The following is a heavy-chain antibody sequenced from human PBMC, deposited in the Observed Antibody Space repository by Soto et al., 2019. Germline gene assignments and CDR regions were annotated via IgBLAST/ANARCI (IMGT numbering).Heavy chain of an antibody. CDR2: IDPSDSYT. V-gene: IGHV5-10-1*01. D-gene: IGHD6-13*01. Sequence: SLKISCKGSGYSFTSYWISWVRQMPGKGLEWMGRIDPSDSYTNYSPSFQGHVTISADKSISTAYLQWSSLKASDTAMYYCARRMIAAAGIAYGMDVWGQGTTVT. J-gene: IGHJ6*02. CDR3: ARRMIAAAGIAYGMDV. CDR1: GYSFTSYW.